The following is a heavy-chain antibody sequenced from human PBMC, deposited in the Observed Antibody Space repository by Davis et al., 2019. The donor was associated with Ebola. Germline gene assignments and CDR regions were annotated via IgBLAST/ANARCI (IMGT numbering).Heavy chain of an antibody. J-gene: IGHJ4*02. V-gene: IGHV3-30*04. D-gene: IGHD3-3*01. CDR2: VSHSERER. CDR3: ARAGFDEVLDY. Sequence: PGGSLRLSCVASGFTFSNHAMHWVRQAPGKGLEWVAVVSHSERERFYADSVKGRFTISRDNSENTRYLQMNSLTADDTSVYYCARAGFDEVLDYWGQGTPVTVSS. CDR1: GFTFSNHA.